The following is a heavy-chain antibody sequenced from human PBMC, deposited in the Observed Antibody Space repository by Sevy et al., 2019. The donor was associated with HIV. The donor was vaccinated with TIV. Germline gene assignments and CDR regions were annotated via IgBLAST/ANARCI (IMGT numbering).Heavy chain of an antibody. D-gene: IGHD3-22*01. Sequence: GGSLRLSCSASVFTFSSYAMHWVRQAPGKGLEYVSAISSNGGSTYYADSVKGRFTISRDNSKNTLYLQMSSLRAEDTAVYYCVVSRITMIVVVIVFDYWGQGTLVTVSS. CDR2: ISSNGGST. CDR3: VVSRITMIVVVIVFDY. V-gene: IGHV3-64D*06. J-gene: IGHJ4*02. CDR1: VFTFSSYA.